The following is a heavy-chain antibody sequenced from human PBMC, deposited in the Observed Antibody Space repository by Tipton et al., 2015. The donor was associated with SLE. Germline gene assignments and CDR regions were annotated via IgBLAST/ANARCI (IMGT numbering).Heavy chain of an antibody. D-gene: IGHD3-16*01. CDR3: ARDVGGGHAFDI. J-gene: IGHJ3*02. V-gene: IGHV4-59*01. Sequence: TLSLTCTVSGGSISSYYWSWIRQPPGKGLEWIGYIYYTGITNYNPSLKSRLTILVDTSKNQFSLKLNSVTAADTAVYYCARDVGGGHAFDIWGQGTMVTVSS. CDR1: GGSISSYY. CDR2: IYYTGIT.